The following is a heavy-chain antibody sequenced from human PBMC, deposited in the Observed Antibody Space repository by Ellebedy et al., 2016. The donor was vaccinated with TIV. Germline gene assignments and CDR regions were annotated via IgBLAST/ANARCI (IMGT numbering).Heavy chain of an antibody. CDR2: IYYSGST. D-gene: IGHD5-12*01. J-gene: IGHJ4*02. V-gene: IGHV4-61*08. CDR3: ARAVGYMVDY. Sequence: SETLSLXXTVSGGRISSGGHYWSWIRQHPGKGLQWIGFIYYSGSTNYNPSLKSRVTISVDTSKNQFSLKLSSVTAADTAVYYCARAVGYMVDYWGQGTLVTVSS. CDR1: GGRISSGGHY.